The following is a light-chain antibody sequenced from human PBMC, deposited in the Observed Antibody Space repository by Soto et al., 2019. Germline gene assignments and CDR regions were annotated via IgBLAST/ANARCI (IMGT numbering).Light chain of an antibody. CDR1: QDVSSSY. CDR2: GTS. J-gene: IGKJ2*01. V-gene: IGKV3-20*01. Sequence: EIVLTQSPGTLSLSPGERATLSCRASQDVSSSYLAWYQQKLGQAPRLLMYGTSNRATGIPDRFSGSGSGTDFTLTISGLEAEDFAVYYCQQYDTSPRTFGQGTKVDIK. CDR3: QQYDTSPRT.